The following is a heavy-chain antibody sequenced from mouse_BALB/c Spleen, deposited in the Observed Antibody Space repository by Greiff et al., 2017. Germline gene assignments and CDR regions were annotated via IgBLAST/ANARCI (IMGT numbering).Heavy chain of an antibody. V-gene: IGHV3-2*02. J-gene: IGHJ3*01. D-gene: IGHD2-1*01. CDR3: AYYGNYWFAY. CDR2: ISYSGST. CDR1: GYSITSDYA. Sequence: EVHLVESGPGLVKPSQSLSLTCTVTGYSITSDYAWNWIRQFPGNKLEWMGYISYSGSTSYNPSLKSRISITRDTSKNQFFLQLNSVTTEDTATYYCAYYGNYWFAYWGQGTLVTVSA.